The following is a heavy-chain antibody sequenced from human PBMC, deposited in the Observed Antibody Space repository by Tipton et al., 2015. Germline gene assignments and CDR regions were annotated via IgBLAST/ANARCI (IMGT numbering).Heavy chain of an antibody. CDR2: IYYSGNT. V-gene: IGHV4-30-4*02. J-gene: IGHJ5*02. D-gene: IGHD2-15*01. Sequence: TLSLTCTVSGASISSGDYYLSWIRQPPGKGLEWIGNIYYSGNTNYNPSLKSRVTMSVDTSKNQFSLKLTSVNAADTAVYYCARGGNNWFAPWGQGTLVTVSS. CDR1: GASISSGDYY. CDR3: ARGGNNWFAP.